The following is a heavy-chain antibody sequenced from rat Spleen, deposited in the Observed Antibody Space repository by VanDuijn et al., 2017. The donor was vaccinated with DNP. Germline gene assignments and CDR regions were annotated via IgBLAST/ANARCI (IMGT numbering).Heavy chain of an antibody. V-gene: IGHV5S13*01. CDR1: GITFSNSG. D-gene: IGHD4-2*01. Sequence: EVQLVESGGGLVQPGRSLKLSCAASGITFSNSGMAWVRQTPTKGLEWVASISTVGDNGVYRDSVKGRFTISRDNAEDTLFLQMNSLRSEDTATYYCTRATGFDYWGQGVMVTVSS. CDR2: ISTVGDNG. J-gene: IGHJ2*01. CDR3: TRATGFDY.